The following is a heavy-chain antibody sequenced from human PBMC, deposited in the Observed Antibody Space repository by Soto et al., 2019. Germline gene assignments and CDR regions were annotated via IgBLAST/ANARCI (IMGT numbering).Heavy chain of an antibody. Sequence: EVQLVESGGGLVKPGGSLRLSCAASGFTFSNAWMSWVRQAPGKGLEWVGRIKSKTDGGTTDYAAPVKGRXXXSRXDSXXXXXXXXXXXXXXXXXXXYCTTDPIYVVTTYYYMDVWGKGTTVTVSS. D-gene: IGHD2-21*02. CDR3: TTDPIYVVTTYYYMDV. CDR1: GFTFSNAW. J-gene: IGHJ6*03. CDR2: IKSKTDGGTT. V-gene: IGHV3-15*01.